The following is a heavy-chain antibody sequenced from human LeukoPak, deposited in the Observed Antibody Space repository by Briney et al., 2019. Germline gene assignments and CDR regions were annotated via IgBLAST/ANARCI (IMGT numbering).Heavy chain of an antibody. D-gene: IGHD2-2*01. Sequence: GASVKVSCKASGYIFTGYYIHWVRQAPGQGLEWMGWINPNSGATNYAQKFQGRVTMTRDTSIRTAYMELSRLRSDDTAVYYCAREASSASKLNYWGQGTLVTVSS. V-gene: IGHV1-2*02. J-gene: IGHJ4*02. CDR1: GYIFTGYY. CDR2: INPNSGAT. CDR3: AREASSASKLNY.